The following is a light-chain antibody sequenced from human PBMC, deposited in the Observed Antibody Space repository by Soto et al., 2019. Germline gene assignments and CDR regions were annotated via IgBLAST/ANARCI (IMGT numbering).Light chain of an antibody. J-gene: IGKJ4*01. CDR2: AAS. V-gene: IGKV3-20*01. CDR1: QSVSSDH. Sequence: EIVLTQSPGTLSLSPGERATLSCRASQSVSSDHLAWYQQKPGQAPRLLIYAASSRATGIPDRFSGSGSGTHFTLTISRLEPEDFAVYYCQQYGSSPRLTFGGGTKVEI. CDR3: QQYGSSPRLT.